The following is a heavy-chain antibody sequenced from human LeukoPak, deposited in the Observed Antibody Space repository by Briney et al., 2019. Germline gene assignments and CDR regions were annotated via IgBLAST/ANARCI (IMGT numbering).Heavy chain of an antibody. CDR1: GFTSSSYS. J-gene: IGHJ4*02. CDR3: VRDYCSSGTCYGFD. Sequence: GGSLRLSCAASGFTSSSYSMNWVRQAPGKGLEWVSFISSSSSYIYYADSVKGRFTISRDNAKNSLYLQMNSLRAEDTAVYYCVRDYCSSGTCYGFDWGQGTLVTVSS. CDR2: ISSSSSYI. D-gene: IGHD2-15*01. V-gene: IGHV3-21*01.